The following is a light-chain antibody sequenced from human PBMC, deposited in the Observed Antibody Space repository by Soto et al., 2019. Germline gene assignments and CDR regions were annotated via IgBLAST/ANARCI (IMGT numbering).Light chain of an antibody. CDR3: QQYNNWPPWT. J-gene: IGKJ1*01. CDR1: QSVSSN. Sequence: EIVMTQSPATLSVSPGERATLFCRASQSVSSNLAWYQQKPGQAPRLLIYGASTRATGIPARFSGSGSGTEFTLTISSLKSEDFAVYYCQQYNNWPPWTFGQGTKVDIK. V-gene: IGKV3-15*01. CDR2: GAS.